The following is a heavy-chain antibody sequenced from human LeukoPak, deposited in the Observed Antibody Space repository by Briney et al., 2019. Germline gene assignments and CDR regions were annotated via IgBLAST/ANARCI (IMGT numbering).Heavy chain of an antibody. Sequence: GGSLRLSCVVSGFTFSDYYMSWIRQAPGKGLEWLSYISSSGGTINYADSVKGRFTVSRDNAKNSLYLQMNSLRAEDTAVYYCATDPQAHSDIHYWGQGTLVTVSS. CDR2: ISSSGGTI. CDR1: GFTFSDYY. V-gene: IGHV3-11*04. J-gene: IGHJ4*02. CDR3: ATDPQAHSDIHY.